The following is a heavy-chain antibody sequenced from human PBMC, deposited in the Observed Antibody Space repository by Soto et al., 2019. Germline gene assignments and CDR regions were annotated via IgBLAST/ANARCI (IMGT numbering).Heavy chain of an antibody. D-gene: IGHD3-3*01. CDR1: VFTFGDYA. Sequence: WSLRLSCTASVFTFGDYAMSWFRQAPGKGLEWVGFIRSKAYGGTTEYAASVKGRFTISRDDSKSIAYLQMNSPKTEDTAVYYCTREDDFWSGSNGDYFDYWGQGTLVTVSS. V-gene: IGHV3-49*03. CDR2: IRSKAYGGTT. J-gene: IGHJ4*02. CDR3: TREDDFWSGSNGDYFDY.